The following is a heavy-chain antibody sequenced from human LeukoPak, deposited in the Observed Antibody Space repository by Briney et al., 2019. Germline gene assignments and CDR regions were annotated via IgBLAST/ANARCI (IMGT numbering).Heavy chain of an antibody. J-gene: IGHJ5*02. V-gene: IGHV4-59*01. CDR3: ARGGSGYALNWFDP. D-gene: IGHD5-12*01. CDR1: GGSIGSYY. CDR2: ISYSGST. Sequence: SETLSLTCTVSGGSIGSYYWSWIRQPPGKGLDWIGHISYSGSTNYNPSLKSRVTISVDTSKNQFSLKLSSVTAADTAVYYCARGGSGYALNWFDPWGQGTLVTVSS.